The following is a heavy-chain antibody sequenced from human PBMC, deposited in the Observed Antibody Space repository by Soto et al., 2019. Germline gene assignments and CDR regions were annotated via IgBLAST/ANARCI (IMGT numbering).Heavy chain of an antibody. Sequence: SETLSLTCTFSGGSISSYYWSWIRQPPGKGLEWIGYIYYSGSTNYNPSLKSRVTISVDTSKNQFSLKLSSVTAADTAVYYCASYGDYVDYWGQGTLVTVSS. J-gene: IGHJ4*02. D-gene: IGHD4-17*01. CDR1: GGSISSYY. V-gene: IGHV4-59*08. CDR3: ASYGDYVDY. CDR2: IYYSGST.